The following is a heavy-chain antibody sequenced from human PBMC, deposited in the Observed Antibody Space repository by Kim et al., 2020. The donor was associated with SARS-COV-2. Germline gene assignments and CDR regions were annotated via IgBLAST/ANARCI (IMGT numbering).Heavy chain of an antibody. CDR3: ARCYWGNSGSYYYYGMDV. V-gene: IGHV1-69*13. D-gene: IGHD2-21*01. CDR2: IIPIFGTA. J-gene: IGHJ6*02. Sequence: SVKVSCKASGGTFSSYAISWVRQAPGQGLEWMGGIIPIFGTANYAQKFQGRVTITADESTSTAYMELSSLRSEDTAVYYCARCYWGNSGSYYYYGMDVWGQGTTVTVSS. CDR1: GGTFSSYA.